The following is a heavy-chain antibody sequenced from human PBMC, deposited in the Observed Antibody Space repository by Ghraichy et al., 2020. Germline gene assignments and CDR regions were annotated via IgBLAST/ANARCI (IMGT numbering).Heavy chain of an antibody. D-gene: IGHD3-3*01. CDR2: ISGSGGST. CDR1: GFTFSSYA. V-gene: IGHV3-23*01. J-gene: IGHJ6*02. CDR3: AKEVAIFGVVITYYYGMDV. Sequence: GESLNISCAASGFTFSSYAMSWVRQAPGKGLEWVSAISGSGGSTYYADSVKGRFTISRDNSKNTLYLQMNSLRAEDTAVYYCAKEVAIFGVVITYYYGMDVWGQGTTVTVSS.